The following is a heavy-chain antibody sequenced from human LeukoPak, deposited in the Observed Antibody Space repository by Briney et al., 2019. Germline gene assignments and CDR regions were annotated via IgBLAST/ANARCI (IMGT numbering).Heavy chain of an antibody. J-gene: IGHJ3*02. CDR1: GGTFSIYA. CDR2: IIPIFGTA. V-gene: IGHV1-69*01. CDR3: ARVVLDIVVVVAPAAFDI. D-gene: IGHD2-15*01. Sequence: SVHVSCKASGGTFSIYAISWVRPAPGQGLEWMGGIIPIFGTAHYAQKFQGRVTITAHESPSTAYMELSSLRSQDTAVYYCARVVLDIVVVVAPAAFDIWGQGTMVTVSS.